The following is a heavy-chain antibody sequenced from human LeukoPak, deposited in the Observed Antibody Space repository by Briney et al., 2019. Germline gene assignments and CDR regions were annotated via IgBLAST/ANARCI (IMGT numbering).Heavy chain of an antibody. CDR2: IYYSGST. CDR3: ASSEGTAMGGDSDAFDI. D-gene: IGHD5-18*01. CDR1: GGSISSYY. J-gene: IGHJ3*02. Sequence: NASETLSLTCTVSGGSISSYYWSWIRQPPGKGLEWIGYIYYSGSTNYNPSLKSRVTISVDTSKNQFSLKLSSVTAADTAVYYCASSEGTAMGGDSDAFDIWGQGTMVTVSS. V-gene: IGHV4-59*01.